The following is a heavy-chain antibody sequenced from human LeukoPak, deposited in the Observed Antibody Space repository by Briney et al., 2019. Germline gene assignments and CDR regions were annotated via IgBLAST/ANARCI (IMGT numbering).Heavy chain of an antibody. V-gene: IGHV3-23*01. CDR1: GLTFSSYG. J-gene: IGHJ4*02. Sequence: GGSLRLSCAASGLTFSSYGMSWVRQAPGKGLEWVSTITGTGGTTYYADSVKGRFTISRDNSMDTLYLQMNSLRAEDTAVYYCAKRGYYYVSSAYYYFDYWGQGTLVTVSS. D-gene: IGHD3-22*01. CDR2: ITGTGGTT. CDR3: AKRGYYYVSSAYYYFDY.